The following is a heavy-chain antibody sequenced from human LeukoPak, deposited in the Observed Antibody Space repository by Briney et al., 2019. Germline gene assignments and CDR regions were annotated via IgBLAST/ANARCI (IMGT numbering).Heavy chain of an antibody. V-gene: IGHV4-34*01. CDR2: INHSGST. CDR1: GGSFSGYY. J-gene: IGHJ4*02. Sequence: SETLSLTCAVYGGSFSGYYWSWIRQPPGKGLEWIGEINHSGSTNYNPSLKSRVTISVDTSKNQFSLKLSSVTAADTAVYYCASTFGVVTWASFDYRGQGTLVTVSS. CDR3: ASTFGVVTWASFDY. D-gene: IGHD3-3*01.